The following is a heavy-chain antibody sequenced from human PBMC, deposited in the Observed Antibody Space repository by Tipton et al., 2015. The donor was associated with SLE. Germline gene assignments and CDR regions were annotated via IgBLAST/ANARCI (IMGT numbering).Heavy chain of an antibody. CDR3: AKDRNTGYSYAAYFDY. V-gene: IGHV3-30*02. J-gene: IGHJ4*02. CDR2: IRYDGSNK. Sequence: SLRLSCAASGFTFSSYWMHWVRQAPGKGLEWVAFIRYDGSNKYYADSVKGRFTIPRDNSKNTLYLQMNSLRAEDTAVYYCAKDRNTGYSYAAYFDYWGQGTLVTVSS. D-gene: IGHD5-18*01. CDR1: GFTFSSYW.